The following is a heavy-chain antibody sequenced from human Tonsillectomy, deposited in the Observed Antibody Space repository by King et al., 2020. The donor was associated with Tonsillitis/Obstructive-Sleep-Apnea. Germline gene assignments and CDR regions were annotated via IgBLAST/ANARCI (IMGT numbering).Heavy chain of an antibody. CDR3: AHRGSEIYYDY. CDR2: IYWDDDK. CDR1: GFSLSTSGVG. V-gene: IGHV2-5*02. J-gene: IGHJ4*02. Sequence: TLKESGPTLVKPTQTLTLTCTFSGFSLSTSGVGVGWIRQPPGRALEWLALIYWDDDKHYSPSLESRLTITKDTSKNQVVLTVTNLDPVDTATYYCAHRGSEIYYDYWGQGTLVTVSS. D-gene: IGHD3-10*01.